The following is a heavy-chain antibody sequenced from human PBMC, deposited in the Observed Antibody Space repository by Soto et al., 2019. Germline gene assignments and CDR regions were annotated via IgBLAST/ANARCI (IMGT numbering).Heavy chain of an antibody. Sequence: PSGTVRQSCVVGKSFDIGSRWCIWIRQPPGKGLEWIGEINHSGSTYYNPSLSSRLTISVDTSNNHYSLKVKSVTAADTAVYYCARFSGSYNDRYFDCWGQGILVTVSS. D-gene: IGHD1-26*01. CDR1: KSFDIGSRW. V-gene: IGHV4-4*02. J-gene: IGHJ4*02. CDR2: INHSGST. CDR3: ARFSGSYNDRYFDC.